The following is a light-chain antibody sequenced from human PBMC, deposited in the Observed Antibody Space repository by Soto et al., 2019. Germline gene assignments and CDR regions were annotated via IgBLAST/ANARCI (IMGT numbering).Light chain of an antibody. CDR2: DAS. J-gene: IGKJ1*01. Sequence: DIQMTPSPSTLSASVGDRVTITCRASQSISSWLAWYQQKPGKAPKLLIYDASSLESGVPSRFSGSGSGTEFTLTISSLQPDDFATYYCQQYNSFWTFGQGNKVDIK. V-gene: IGKV1-5*01. CDR3: QQYNSFWT. CDR1: QSISSW.